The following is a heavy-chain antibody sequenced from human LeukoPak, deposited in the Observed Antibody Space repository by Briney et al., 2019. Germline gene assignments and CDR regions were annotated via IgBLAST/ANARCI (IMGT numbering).Heavy chain of an antibody. CDR3: ARDQAEYYDILTGPFGWFDP. Sequence: GRSLRLSCAASGFTFSSYAMHWVRQAPGKGLEWVAVISYDGSNKYYADSVKGRFTISRDNSKNTLYLQMNSLGAEDTAVYYCARDQAEYYDILTGPFGWFDPWGQGTLVTVSS. V-gene: IGHV3-30-3*01. CDR2: ISYDGSNK. D-gene: IGHD3-9*01. CDR1: GFTFSSYA. J-gene: IGHJ5*02.